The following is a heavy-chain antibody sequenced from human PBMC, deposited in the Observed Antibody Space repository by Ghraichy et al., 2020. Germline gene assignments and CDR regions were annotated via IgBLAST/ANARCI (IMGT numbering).Heavy chain of an antibody. V-gene: IGHV3-23*01. CDR3: AKDQFRIAAAGTSEFDY. CDR2: ISGSGGST. CDR1: GFTFSSYA. J-gene: IGHJ4*02. Sequence: GGSLRLSCAASGFTFSSYAMSWVRQAPGKGLEWVSAISGSGGSTYYADSVKGRFTISRDNSKNTLYLQMNSLRAEDTAVYYCAKDQFRIAAAGTSEFDYWGQGTLVTVSS. D-gene: IGHD6-13*01.